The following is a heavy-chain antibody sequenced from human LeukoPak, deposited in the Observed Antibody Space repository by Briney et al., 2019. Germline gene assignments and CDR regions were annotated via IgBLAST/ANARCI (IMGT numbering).Heavy chain of an antibody. Sequence: SETLSLTCTVSGGSITSYYWSWVRQPPGKGLEWIGCIYYSGTTNYNPSLKSRVTISVDTSKNQFSLKLSSVTAADTAVYYCARVRDGSSFSAFDMWGQGTMVTVSS. CDR2: IYYSGTT. D-gene: IGHD1-26*01. J-gene: IGHJ3*02. V-gene: IGHV4-59*01. CDR1: GGSITSYY. CDR3: ARVRDGSSFSAFDM.